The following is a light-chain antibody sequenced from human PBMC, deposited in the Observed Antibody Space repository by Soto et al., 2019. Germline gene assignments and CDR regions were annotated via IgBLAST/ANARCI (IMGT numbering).Light chain of an antibody. J-gene: IGKJ2*01. V-gene: IGKV3-20*01. Sequence: EIVLTQSPCALSFSPGETATLSCRARQSVSSAYLAWYQQQPGQAPRLLSYGISSRATGIPDRFRDRSSGTDFTLTISRLEPEDFAVYYCHQCHTSPDTFGHGTNQEI. CDR2: GIS. CDR3: HQCHTSPDT. CDR1: QSVSSAY.